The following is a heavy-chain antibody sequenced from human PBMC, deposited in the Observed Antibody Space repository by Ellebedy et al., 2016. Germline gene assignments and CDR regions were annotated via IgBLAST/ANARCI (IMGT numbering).Heavy chain of an antibody. Sequence: GESLKISXAASGFNFRSYAMSWVRQAPGKGLEWASGISDSGGSTYYTDSVKGRFTISRDNSKNTLYLQMNSLRAEDTAVYYCARDYYDSSGYYGDWGQGTLVTVSS. J-gene: IGHJ4*02. CDR2: ISDSGGST. CDR1: GFNFRSYA. D-gene: IGHD3-22*01. V-gene: IGHV3-23*01. CDR3: ARDYYDSSGYYGD.